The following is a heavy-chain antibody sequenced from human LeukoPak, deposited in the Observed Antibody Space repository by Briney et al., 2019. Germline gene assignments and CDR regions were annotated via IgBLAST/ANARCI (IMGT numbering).Heavy chain of an antibody. CDR3: ARPQTHAAFDI. CDR2: INPSGGST. V-gene: IGHV1-46*01. CDR1: GYTFTSYY. Sequence: GASVKVSCKASGYTFTSYYMHWVRQAPGQGLEWMGIINPSGGSTSYAQKFQGRVTMTGDMSTSTVYMELSSLRSEDTAVYYCARPQTHAAFDIWGQGTMVTVSS. J-gene: IGHJ3*02.